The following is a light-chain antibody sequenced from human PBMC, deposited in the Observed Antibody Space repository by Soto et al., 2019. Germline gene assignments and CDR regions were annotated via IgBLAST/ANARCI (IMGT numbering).Light chain of an antibody. V-gene: IGKV4-1*01. J-gene: IGKJ3*01. CDR1: QSVLYSSINKNY. Sequence: DIVMTQSPDSLAVSLGERATINCKSSQSVLYSSINKNYLAWYQQKPGQPPRLLIYWASGRESGVPDRFSGSGSGTDFTLTISSLQAEDVAVYYCQQYFSARFTFGPGTKVDIK. CDR2: WAS. CDR3: QQYFSARFT.